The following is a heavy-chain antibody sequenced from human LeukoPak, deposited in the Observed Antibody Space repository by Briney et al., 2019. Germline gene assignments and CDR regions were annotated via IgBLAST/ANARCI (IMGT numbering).Heavy chain of an antibody. J-gene: IGHJ4*02. CDR2: IKSKTDGGTT. V-gene: IGHV3-15*01. D-gene: IGHD6-6*01. CDR1: GFTFWNHS. Sequence: GGSLRLSCEASGFTFWNHSMTWVRQAPGKGLEWVGRIKSKTDGGTTDYAAPVKGRFTISRDDSKNTPYLQMNSLKTEDTAVYYCTTDPQQLGVDYWGQGTLVTVSS. CDR3: TTDPQQLGVDY.